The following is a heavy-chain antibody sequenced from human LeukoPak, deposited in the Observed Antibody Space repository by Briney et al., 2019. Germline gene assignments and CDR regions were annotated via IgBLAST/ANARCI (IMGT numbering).Heavy chain of an antibody. CDR3: ARSRMVRGVIE. D-gene: IGHD3-10*01. Sequence: ASVKVSCKAPGYTFTGYYMHWVRQAPGQGLEWMGWINPNSGGTNYAQKFLGRVTMTRDTSISTAYMELSRLRSDDTAVYYCARSRMVRGVIEWGQGTLVTVSS. V-gene: IGHV1-2*02. J-gene: IGHJ4*02. CDR1: GYTFTGYY. CDR2: INPNSGGT.